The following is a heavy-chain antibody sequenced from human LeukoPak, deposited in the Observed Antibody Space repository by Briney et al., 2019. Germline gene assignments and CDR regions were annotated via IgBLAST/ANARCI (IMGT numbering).Heavy chain of an antibody. CDR3: ARLIAVAGTFYYLDY. CDR1: GGSISRYF. J-gene: IGHJ4*02. Sequence: SETLSLTCTVSGGSISRYFWTWIRLPPTKGLEWIGYISSSGSTSYNPSLTSRVTISIDTSKNHFSLKLSSVTAADTAVYYCARLIAVAGTFYYLDYWGQGTLVTVSS. CDR2: ISSSGST. D-gene: IGHD6-19*01. V-gene: IGHV4-59*08.